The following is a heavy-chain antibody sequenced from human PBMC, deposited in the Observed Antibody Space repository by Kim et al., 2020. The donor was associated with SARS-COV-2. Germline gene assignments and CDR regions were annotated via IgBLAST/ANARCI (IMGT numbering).Heavy chain of an antibody. Sequence: SETLSLTCAVYGGSFSGYYWSWIRQPPGKGLEWIGEINHSGSTNYNPSLKSRVTISVDTSKNQFSLKLSSVTAADTAVYYCARGSKLSRPRGYYYYYMDVWGKGTTVTVSS. J-gene: IGHJ6*03. CDR2: INHSGST. CDR1: GGSFSGYY. V-gene: IGHV4-34*01. D-gene: IGHD2-2*01. CDR3: ARGSKLSRPRGYYYYYMDV.